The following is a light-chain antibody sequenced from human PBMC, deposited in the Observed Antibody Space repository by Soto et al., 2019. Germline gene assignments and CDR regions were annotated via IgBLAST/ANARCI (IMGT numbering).Light chain of an antibody. Sequence: QSVLTQPPSASETPGQRVTISCSGGSSNIGSNYVYWYQHLPGTAPQLLMFRNDQRPSGVPDRFSGSKSGTSASLAITGLQAEDEADYYCQSYDSSLSFYVFGTGTKLTVL. CDR2: RND. V-gene: IGLV1-47*01. J-gene: IGLJ1*01. CDR1: SSNIGSNY. CDR3: QSYDSSLSFYV.